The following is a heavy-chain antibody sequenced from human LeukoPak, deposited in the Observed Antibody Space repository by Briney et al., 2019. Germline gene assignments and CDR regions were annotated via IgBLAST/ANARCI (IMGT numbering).Heavy chain of an antibody. Sequence: EASVKVSCKASGYTFTSYHINWVRQATGQGLEWVGWMNPNNSDIGYAQKFQGRVTMTRDTSTSTVYMELSSLRSEDTAVYYCARANYDFWSGYGMDVWGQGTTVTVSS. V-gene: IGHV1-8*01. J-gene: IGHJ6*02. CDR1: GYTFTSYH. CDR3: ARANYDFWSGYGMDV. D-gene: IGHD3-3*01. CDR2: MNPNNSDI.